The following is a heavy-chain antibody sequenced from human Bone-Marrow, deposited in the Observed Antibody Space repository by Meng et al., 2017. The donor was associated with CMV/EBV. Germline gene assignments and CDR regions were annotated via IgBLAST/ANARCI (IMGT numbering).Heavy chain of an antibody. Sequence: GESLKISCAASGFTFGSYWMSWVRQAPGKGLEWVANIKQDGTEKYYVDSVKGRFTIYRDNTKNSLYLQMNSLRAEDTAVYYCARDPVVSGDYYFDYWGQGKLVTVSS. CDR2: IKQDGTEK. CDR3: ARDPVVSGDYYFDY. D-gene: IGHD2-15*01. CDR1: GFTFGSYW. J-gene: IGHJ4*02. V-gene: IGHV3-7*01.